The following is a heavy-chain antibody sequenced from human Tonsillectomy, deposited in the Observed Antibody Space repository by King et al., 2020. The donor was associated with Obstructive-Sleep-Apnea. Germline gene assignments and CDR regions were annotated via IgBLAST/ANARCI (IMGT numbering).Heavy chain of an antibody. CDR3: AKEIPVDSNFDY. D-gene: IGHD6-19*01. CDR2: ISGRGDNT. J-gene: IGHJ4*02. V-gene: IGHV3-23*04. CDR1: GFTFSSEA. Sequence: VQLVESGGGLVQPGGSLRLSCAASGFTFSSEAMSWVRQAPGRGPEWVSAISGRGDNTYYADSVRGRFTISRDNSKNTPYLQMNSLRAEDTAVYYCAKEIPVDSNFDYWGQGTMVTVSS.